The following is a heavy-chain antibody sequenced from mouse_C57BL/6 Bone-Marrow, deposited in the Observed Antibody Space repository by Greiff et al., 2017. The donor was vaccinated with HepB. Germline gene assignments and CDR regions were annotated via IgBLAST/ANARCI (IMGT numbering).Heavy chain of an antibody. CDR2: IGPGSGST. CDR3: AILSTTVVATGFDY. V-gene: IGHV1-77*01. D-gene: IGHD1-1*01. J-gene: IGHJ2*01. Sequence: QVQLQQSGAELVKPGASVKISCKASGYTFTDYYINWVKQRPGQGLEWIGKIGPGSGSTYYNEKFKGKDTLTADKSSSTAYMQLSSLTSEDSAVYCCAILSTTVVATGFDYWGQGTTLTVSA. CDR1: GYTFTDYY.